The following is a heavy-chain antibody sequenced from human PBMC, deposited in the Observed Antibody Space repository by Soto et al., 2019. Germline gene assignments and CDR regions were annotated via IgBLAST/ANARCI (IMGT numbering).Heavy chain of an antibody. Sequence: ASVKVSCKASGYTFTSYDINWVRQATGQGLEWMGWVNPNSGNTDYAQKYQGRVTMTRNTSISTAYMELNNLRVEDSALYFCARNYDILTGYPTSLDSWGQGTLVTVSS. D-gene: IGHD3-9*01. J-gene: IGHJ4*02. CDR1: GYTFTSYD. CDR3: ARNYDILTGYPTSLDS. V-gene: IGHV1-8*01. CDR2: VNPNSGNT.